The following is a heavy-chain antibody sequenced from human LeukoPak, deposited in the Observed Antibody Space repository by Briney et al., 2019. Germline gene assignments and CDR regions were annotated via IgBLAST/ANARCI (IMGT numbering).Heavy chain of an antibody. V-gene: IGHV3-15*01. CDR2: IKAKPHGGTT. Sequence: GGSLRLSCAASGFSFINAWMAWVRQAPGKGLEWVGRIKAKPHGGTTEYAAPVKGRFTISRDDSKNTLYLQMNSLKTEDTAVYYCTTDGVGIEGATFDYWGQGILVTVSS. CDR1: GFSFINAW. D-gene: IGHD1-26*01. J-gene: IGHJ4*02. CDR3: TTDGVGIEGATFDY.